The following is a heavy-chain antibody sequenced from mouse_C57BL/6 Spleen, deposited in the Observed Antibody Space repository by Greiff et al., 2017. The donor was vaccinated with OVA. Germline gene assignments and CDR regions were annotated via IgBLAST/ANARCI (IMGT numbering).Heavy chain of an antibody. Sequence: EVQLQQSGTVLAKPGASVKMSCKTSGYTFTSYWMHWVKQRPGQGLEWIGAIYPGNSDTSYNQKFKGKAKLTAATTASSAYMELSILTNEDSADYCCYCNNGGEPDYWGQGTSVTVSS. J-gene: IGHJ4*01. CDR3: YCNNGGEPDY. CDR1: GYTFTSYW. D-gene: IGHD2-1*01. CDR2: IYPGNSDT. V-gene: IGHV1-5*01.